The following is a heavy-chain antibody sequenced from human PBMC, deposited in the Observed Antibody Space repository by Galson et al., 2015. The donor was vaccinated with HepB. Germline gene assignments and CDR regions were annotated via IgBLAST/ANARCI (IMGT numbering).Heavy chain of an antibody. CDR1: GFTFSSYL. Sequence: SLRLSCAASGFTFSSYLMHWVRQAPGKGLVWVSRIDGDGRRIDYADSVRGRFTISRDNAKNTLYLQMNSLRVEDTAVYYCARDLWFGELMDYWGQGTLVTVSS. D-gene: IGHD3-10*01. CDR3: ARDLWFGELMDY. V-gene: IGHV3-74*01. CDR2: IDGDGRRI. J-gene: IGHJ4*02.